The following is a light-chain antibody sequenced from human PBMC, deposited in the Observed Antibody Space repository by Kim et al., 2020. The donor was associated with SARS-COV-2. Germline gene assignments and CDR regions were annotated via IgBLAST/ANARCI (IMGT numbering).Light chain of an antibody. J-gene: IGLJ2*01. CDR1: GGSIDDTY. CDR2: EDD. Sequence: GKPGHISSTPTGGSIDDTYVQWYQQRPGGVPTTVIYEDDQRPSGVSDRFSGSIDNSSNSASLTISGLRTEDEADYYCQSYNRDNVLFGGGTQLTVL. V-gene: IGLV6-57*03. CDR3: QSYNRDNVL.